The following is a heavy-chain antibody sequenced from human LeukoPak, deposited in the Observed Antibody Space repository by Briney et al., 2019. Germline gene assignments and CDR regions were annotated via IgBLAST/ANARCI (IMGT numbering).Heavy chain of an antibody. CDR2: IYYSGST. CDR3: ARVASYSCVALDY. V-gene: IGHV4-31*03. Sequence: TLSLTCTVSGGSISSGGYYWSWIRQHPGKGVEWTGYIYYSGSTYYNPSLKTRVTISVATSKNQFSRKLSSVTAADTAVYYCARVASYSCVALDYWGQGTLVTVSS. J-gene: IGHJ4*02. D-gene: IGHD5-18*01. CDR1: GGSISSGGYY.